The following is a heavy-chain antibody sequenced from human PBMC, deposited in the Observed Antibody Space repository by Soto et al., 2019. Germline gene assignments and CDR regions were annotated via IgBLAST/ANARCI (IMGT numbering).Heavy chain of an antibody. CDR1: GFSFSNYN. V-gene: IGHV3-21*01. CDR3: AREDGIVGDTSAFDN. D-gene: IGHD1-26*01. J-gene: IGHJ4*02. Sequence: EVQLVESGGGLVEPGGSLRLSCVASGFSFSNYNMNWVRQAPGKGLEWVSSINGRGNYIYYADSVKGRFTISRDNAKNSLFLQMNSLRAGDTAVYYCAREDGIVGDTSAFDNLGQGTLVTVSS. CDR2: INGRGNYI.